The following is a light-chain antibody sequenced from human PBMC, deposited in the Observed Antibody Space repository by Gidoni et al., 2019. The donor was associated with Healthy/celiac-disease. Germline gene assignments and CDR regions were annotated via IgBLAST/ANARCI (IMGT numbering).Light chain of an antibody. CDR3: QNYNSAPLT. J-gene: IGKJ4*01. V-gene: IGKV1-27*01. CDR1: QDISNY. Sequence: DIQMTQSPSSLSASVGDRVTITCRASQDISNYLAWYQQKPGKAPKLLISAASTLESGVPPRFSGSGSGTDFTLTISSLQPGDVATYYCQNYNSAPLTFGGGTKVEIK. CDR2: AAS.